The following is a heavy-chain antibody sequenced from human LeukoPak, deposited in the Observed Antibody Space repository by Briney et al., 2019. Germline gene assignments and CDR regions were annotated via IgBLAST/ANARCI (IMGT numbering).Heavy chain of an antibody. CDR2: IGATNGNT. CDR1: GYTLTGYG. V-gene: IGHV1-18*01. CDR3: ARDRHAIYDYVWGSYPDDAFDI. D-gene: IGHD3-16*02. Sequence: ASVKVSCKASGYTLTGYGIGWGRQAPGQGLEWMGWIGATNGNTTYAQKLQGRVTMTTDTSTSTAYMELRSLRSDDTAAYYCARDRHAIYDYVWGSYPDDAFDIWGQGTMVTVSS. J-gene: IGHJ3*02.